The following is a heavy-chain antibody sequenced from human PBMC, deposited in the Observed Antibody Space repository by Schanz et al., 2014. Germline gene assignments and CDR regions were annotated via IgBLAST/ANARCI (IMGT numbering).Heavy chain of an antibody. Sequence: QVQLVQSGAEVKRPGASVKVSCKSSGYTFTDYQLHWVRQAPGQGLEWMGQINPNTGATKYAQKFQGRVTVTRDTSISTAYMELNRLRSDDTAVYYCARDRSGNLLWFGDLSFWFDPWGQGTLVTVSS. CDR1: GYTFTDYQ. D-gene: IGHD3-10*01. V-gene: IGHV1-2*06. J-gene: IGHJ5*02. CDR3: ARDRSGNLLWFGDLSFWFDP. CDR2: INPNTGAT.